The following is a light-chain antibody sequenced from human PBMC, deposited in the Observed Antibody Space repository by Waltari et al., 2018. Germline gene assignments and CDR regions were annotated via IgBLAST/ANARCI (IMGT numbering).Light chain of an antibody. CDR3: QQYDTWPRT. V-gene: IGKV3-15*01. Sequence: EIVMTQSPATLSVSPGERATLSCRASQSVRNSLAWYQQNPGQAPRLLIFGASTRATGIPARFSGSGSGTEFTLTISSLQSEDFAVYYCQQYDTWPRTFGQGTKVEIK. CDR2: GAS. J-gene: IGKJ1*01. CDR1: QSVRNS.